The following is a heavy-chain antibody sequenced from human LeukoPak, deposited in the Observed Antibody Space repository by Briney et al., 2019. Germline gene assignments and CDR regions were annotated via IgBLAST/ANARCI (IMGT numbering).Heavy chain of an antibody. CDR1: GFTFSSYW. CDR3: ARRGVVVAATRVSYNWFDP. V-gene: IGHV3-7*01. J-gene: IGHJ5*02. D-gene: IGHD2-15*01. CDR2: IKQDGSEK. Sequence: GGSLRLSCAVSGFTFSSYWMSWVRQAPGKGLEWVANIKQDGSEKYYVDSVKGRFTISRDNAKNSLYLQMNSLRAEDTAVYYCARRGVVVAATRVSYNWFDPWGQGTLVTVSS.